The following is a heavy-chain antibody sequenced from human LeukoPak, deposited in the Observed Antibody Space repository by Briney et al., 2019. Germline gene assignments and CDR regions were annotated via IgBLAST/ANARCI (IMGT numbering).Heavy chain of an antibody. V-gene: IGHV3-21*01. CDR1: GFIFSSYS. Sequence: PGGSLRLSCAASGFIFSSYSMNWVRQAPGKGLEWVSSITTSSNYIYYADSVKGRFTISRDNAKNSLYLQMNSLRAEDTAVYYCARDALYSSSWQYYFDYWGQGALVTVSS. CDR3: ARDALYSSSWQYYFDY. D-gene: IGHD6-13*01. CDR2: ITTSSNYI. J-gene: IGHJ4*02.